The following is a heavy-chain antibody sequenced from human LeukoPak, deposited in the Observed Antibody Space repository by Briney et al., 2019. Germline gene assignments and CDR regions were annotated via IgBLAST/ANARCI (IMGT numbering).Heavy chain of an antibody. J-gene: IGHJ5*02. CDR3: AKETPNTGWFDP. CDR2: INPSGGST. V-gene: IGHV1-46*01. D-gene: IGHD1-14*01. CDR1: GYTFTNYY. Sequence: ASVKVSCKTSGYTFTNYYVHWVRQAPGQGLEWMGMINPSGGSTSFAQRFQGRVTLARDTSTSTIYMELSSLRSEDTAIYYCAKETPNTGWFDPWGQGTLVTVSS.